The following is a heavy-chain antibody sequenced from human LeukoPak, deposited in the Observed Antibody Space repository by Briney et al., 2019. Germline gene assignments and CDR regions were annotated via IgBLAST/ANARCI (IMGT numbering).Heavy chain of an antibody. CDR3: ARDSGYCSSTSCWV. CDR2: IYTSGST. CDR1: GGSISSYY. D-gene: IGHD2-2*03. J-gene: IGHJ4*02. Sequence: SETLSLTCTVSGGSISSYYWSWIRQPAGKGLEWIGRIYTSGSTNYNPSLKSRVTISVDTSKNQFSLKLSSVTAADTAVYYCARDSGYCSSTSCWVWGQGTLVTVSS. V-gene: IGHV4-4*07.